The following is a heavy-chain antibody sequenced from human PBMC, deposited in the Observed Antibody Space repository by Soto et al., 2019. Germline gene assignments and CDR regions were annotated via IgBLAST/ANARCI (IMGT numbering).Heavy chain of an antibody. D-gene: IGHD2-2*01. CDR2: NNPTSGGT. V-gene: IGHV1-2*02. CDR3: ARGYCTSSGCSHYFDY. Sequence: QVQLVQSGAEVKKPGASVKVSCKASGYTFPGNYMHWVRQAPGQGLEWMALNNPTSGGTNYAQKFQGRVTMTWDTSISTAYMELSRLRSDDTAIYYCARGYCTSSGCSHYFDYWGQGTLVTVSS. J-gene: IGHJ4*02. CDR1: GYTFPGNY.